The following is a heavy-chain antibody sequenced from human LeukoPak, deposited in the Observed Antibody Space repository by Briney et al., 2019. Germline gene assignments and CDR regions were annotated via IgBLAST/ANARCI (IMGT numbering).Heavy chain of an antibody. V-gene: IGHV1-2*02. Sequence: ASVKVSCKASGYTFTGYYMHWVRQAPGQGLEWMGWINPNSGGTNYAQKFQGRVTMTRDTSISTAYMELSRLRSDDTAVYYRARESSIVVVVAATNKFDYWGQGTLVTVSS. CDR3: ARESSIVVVVAATNKFDY. D-gene: IGHD2-15*01. J-gene: IGHJ4*02. CDR1: GYTFTGYY. CDR2: INPNSGGT.